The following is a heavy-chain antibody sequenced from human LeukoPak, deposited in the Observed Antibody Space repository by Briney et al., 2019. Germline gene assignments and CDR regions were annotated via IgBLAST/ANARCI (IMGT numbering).Heavy chain of an antibody. CDR3: ARVADPPPTGWLVWASGYYYGMDV. CDR1: GGSISSYY. J-gene: IGHJ6*02. V-gene: IGHV4-4*07. Sequence: SETLSLTCTVSGGSISSYYWSWIRQPAGKGLEWIGRIYTSGSTNYNPSLKSRVTMSVDTSKNQFSLKLSSVTAADTAVYYCARVADPPPTGWLVWASGYYYGMDVWGQGTTVTVSS. D-gene: IGHD6-19*01. CDR2: IYTSGST.